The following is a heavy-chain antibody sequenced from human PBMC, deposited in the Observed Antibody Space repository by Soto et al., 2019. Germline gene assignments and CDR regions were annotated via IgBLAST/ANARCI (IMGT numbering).Heavy chain of an antibody. D-gene: IGHD2-2*01. CDR3: ARRDCFSSSCYFKY. Sequence: QVSLVQSGAEVKKPGASVKVSCKASGYTFTSYYVHWVRQVPGQGLEWMGIINPSGATTTYAQNFQGRVAMTRDTSTSTVYMELRSLRSEDTAVYYCARRDCFSSSCYFKYWGQGTLVTVSS. J-gene: IGHJ4*02. CDR1: GYTFTSYY. CDR2: INPSGATT. V-gene: IGHV1-46*01.